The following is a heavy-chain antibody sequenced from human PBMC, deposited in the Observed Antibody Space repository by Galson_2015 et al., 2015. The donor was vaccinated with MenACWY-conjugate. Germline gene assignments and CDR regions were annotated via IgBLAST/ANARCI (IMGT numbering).Heavy chain of an antibody. D-gene: IGHD3-10*01. Sequence: SLRLSCAASGFTFNNYGMHWVRQAPGKGLQWVAIIWYDGSNAYYAESVKGRFTISRDNSKSTLYLQMNSLRAEDTAVYYCGRDFGTMARGVTRGGVDVWGQGTTVTVSS. CDR2: IWYDGSNA. J-gene: IGHJ6*02. CDR3: GRDFGTMARGVTRGGVDV. V-gene: IGHV3-33*01. CDR1: GFTFNNYG.